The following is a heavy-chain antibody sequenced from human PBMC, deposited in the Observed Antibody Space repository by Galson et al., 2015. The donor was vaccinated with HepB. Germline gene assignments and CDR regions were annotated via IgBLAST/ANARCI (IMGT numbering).Heavy chain of an antibody. CDR2: ISAYNGNT. CDR3: ARVQRITIFGVESRGMDV. CDR1: GYTFTSYG. V-gene: IGHV1-18*04. D-gene: IGHD3-3*01. J-gene: IGHJ6*02. Sequence: SVKVSCKASGYTFTSYGISWVRQAPGQGLEWMGWISAYNGNTNYAQKLQGRVTMTTDTSTSTAYMELRSLRSDDTAVYYCARVQRITIFGVESRGMDVWGQGTTVTVSS.